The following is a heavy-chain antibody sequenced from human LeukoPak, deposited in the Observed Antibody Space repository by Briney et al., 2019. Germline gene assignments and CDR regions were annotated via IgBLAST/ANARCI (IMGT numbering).Heavy chain of an antibody. CDR1: GFTFSSYA. D-gene: IGHD3-22*01. CDR2: ISSNGGST. Sequence: GGSLRLSCAASGFTFSSYAMHWVRQAPGKGLEYVSAISSNGGSTYYANSVKGRFTISRDNSKNTLHLQMGSLRAEDMAAYYCAREPRRSGYYDYWGQGTLVTVSS. J-gene: IGHJ4*02. V-gene: IGHV3-64*01. CDR3: AREPRRSGYYDY.